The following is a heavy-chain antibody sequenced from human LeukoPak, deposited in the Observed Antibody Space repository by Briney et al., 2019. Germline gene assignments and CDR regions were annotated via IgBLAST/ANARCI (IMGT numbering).Heavy chain of an antibody. CDR1: GFTFSNAW. D-gene: IGHD3-3*01. CDR2: IKSKTDGGTT. CDR3: TTFDFWSGYLDY. J-gene: IGHJ4*02. Sequence: PGGSLRLSCAASGFTFSNAWMSWVRQAPGKGLEWVGRIKSKTDGGTTDYAAPVKGRFTISRDGSKNTLYLQMNSLKTEDTAVYYCTTFDFWSGYLDYWGQGTLVTVSS. V-gene: IGHV3-15*01.